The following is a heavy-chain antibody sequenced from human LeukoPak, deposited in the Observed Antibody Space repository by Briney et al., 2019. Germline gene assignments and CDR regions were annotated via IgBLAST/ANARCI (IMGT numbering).Heavy chain of an antibody. D-gene: IGHD3-9*01. V-gene: IGHV1-18*04. CDR2: ISAYNGNT. J-gene: IGHJ4*02. CDR3: ARGPIYDILTGYPKGVVDY. CDR1: GYTFTSYG. Sequence: ASVKVSRKASGYTFTSYGISWVRQAPGQGLEWMGWISAYNGNTNYAQKLQGRVTMTTDTSTSTAYMELRSLRSDDTAVYYCARGPIYDILTGYPKGVVDYWGQGTLVTVSS.